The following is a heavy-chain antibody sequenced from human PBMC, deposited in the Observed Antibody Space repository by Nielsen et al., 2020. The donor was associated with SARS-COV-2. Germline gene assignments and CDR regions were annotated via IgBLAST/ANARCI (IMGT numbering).Heavy chain of an antibody. CDR1: GFTFSSYG. D-gene: IGHD4-17*01. J-gene: IGHJ6*02. CDR3: ARDLSNYGDYGPYYYYGMDV. CDR2: ISYDGSNK. Sequence: GGSLRLSCAASGFTFSSYGMHWVRQAPGKGLEWVAVISYDGSNKYYADSVKGRFTISRDNSKDTLYLQMNSLRAEDTAVYYCARDLSNYGDYGPYYYYGMDVWGQGTTVTVSS. V-gene: IGHV3-30*03.